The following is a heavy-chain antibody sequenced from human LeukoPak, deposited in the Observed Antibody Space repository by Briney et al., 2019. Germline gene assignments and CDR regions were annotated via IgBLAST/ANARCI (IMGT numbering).Heavy chain of an antibody. CDR2: IPYDGSDK. V-gene: IGHV3-30*02. CDR1: IFSFSTFG. CDR3: AKGLGDYDDFRLGF. D-gene: IGHD4-17*01. J-gene: IGHJ4*02. Sequence: PGGSLRLSCAASIFSFSTFGFHWVRQAPGKGLEWVAFIPYDGSDKYYADSVKGRFTVSRDNSKNTLYLHMNSLRVDDTAVYYCAKGLGDYDDFRLGFWGQGTLVTVSS.